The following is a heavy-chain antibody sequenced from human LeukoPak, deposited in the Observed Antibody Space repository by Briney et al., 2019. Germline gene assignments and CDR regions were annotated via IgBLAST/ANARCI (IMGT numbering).Heavy chain of an antibody. CDR2: IYPDDSDT. CDR3: ARREDNGDFDY. V-gene: IGHV5-51*01. CDR1: GYSFTSYW. D-gene: IGHD1-1*01. J-gene: IGHJ4*02. Sequence: GESLKISCKGSGYSFTSYWIAWVRQMPGEGLEWMGIIYPDDSDTRYSPSFQGQVTISADKSLSTANLQWSSLKASDTAMYYCARREDNGDFDYWGQGTLVTVSS.